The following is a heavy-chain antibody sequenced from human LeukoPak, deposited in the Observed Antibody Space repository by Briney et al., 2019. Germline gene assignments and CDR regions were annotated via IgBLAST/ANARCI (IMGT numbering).Heavy chain of an antibody. Sequence: PSETLSLTCAVYGGSFSGYYWSWIRQPPGEGLEWIGEINHSGSTNYNPSLKSRVTISVDTSKNQFSLKLSSVTAADTAVYYCARGNFYIAAAGTRWFDPWGQGTLVTVSS. CDR3: ARGNFYIAAAGTRWFDP. J-gene: IGHJ5*02. CDR1: GGSFSGYY. CDR2: INHSGST. D-gene: IGHD6-13*01. V-gene: IGHV4-34*01.